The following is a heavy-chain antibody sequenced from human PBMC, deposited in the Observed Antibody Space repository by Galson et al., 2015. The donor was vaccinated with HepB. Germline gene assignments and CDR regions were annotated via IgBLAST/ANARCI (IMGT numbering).Heavy chain of an antibody. CDR2: IIPILGIA. V-gene: IGHV1-69*04. CDR3: AREGDSSGYYDPPFDY. Sequence: SVKVSCKASGGTFSSYAISWVRQAPGQGLEWMGRIIPILGIANYAQKFQGRVTITADKSTSTAYMELSSLRSEDTAVYYCAREGDSSGYYDPPFDYWGQGTLVTVSS. CDR1: GGTFSSYA. J-gene: IGHJ4*02. D-gene: IGHD3-22*01.